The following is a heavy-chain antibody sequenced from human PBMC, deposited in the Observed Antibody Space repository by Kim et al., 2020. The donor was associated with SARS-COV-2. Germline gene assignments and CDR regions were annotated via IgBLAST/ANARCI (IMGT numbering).Heavy chain of an antibody. Sequence: LRLSCAASGFTFDDYAMHWVRQAPGKGLEWVSGISWNSGSICYAYSVKGRFTISRDNAKNSLYLQMNSLRAEDTALYYCAKDMSYSSSWYGMDVWGQGTTVTVSS. D-gene: IGHD6-13*01. CDR1: GFTFDDYA. J-gene: IGHJ6*02. V-gene: IGHV3-9*01. CDR2: ISWNSGSI. CDR3: AKDMSYSSSWYGMDV.